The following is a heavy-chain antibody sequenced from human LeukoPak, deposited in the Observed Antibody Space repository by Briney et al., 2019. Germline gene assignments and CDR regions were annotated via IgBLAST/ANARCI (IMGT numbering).Heavy chain of an antibody. CDR3: AKGRVREWLRTKDWYFDY. D-gene: IGHD5-12*01. V-gene: IGHV3-23*01. J-gene: IGHJ4*02. CDR2: ISGSGGST. CDR1: GFTISSYA. Sequence: GGSLRLSCAASGFTISSYAMSWVRQAPGKGLEWVSAISGSGGSTYYADSVKGRFTISRDNSKNTLYLQMNSLRAEDTAVYYCAKGRVREWLRTKDWYFDYWGQGTLVTVSS.